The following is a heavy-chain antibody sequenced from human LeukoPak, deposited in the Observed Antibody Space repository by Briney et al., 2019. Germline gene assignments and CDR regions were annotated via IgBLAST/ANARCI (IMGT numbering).Heavy chain of an antibody. V-gene: IGHV3-64*01. J-gene: IGHJ4*02. CDR3: ARVLRDASGYDY. CDR2: ISIHGGDA. CDR1: GFTFSSYA. Sequence: GGSLRLSCAASGFTFSSYAMHWVRQAPGKGLEYVSAISIHGGDAYYANSVKGRFTISRDNSKNTLYPQMGSLRAEDMAVYYCARVLRDASGYDYWGQGTLVTVSS. D-gene: IGHD3-22*01.